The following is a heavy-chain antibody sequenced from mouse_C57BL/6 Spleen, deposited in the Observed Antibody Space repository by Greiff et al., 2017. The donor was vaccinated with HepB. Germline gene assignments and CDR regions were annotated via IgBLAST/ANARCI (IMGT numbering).Heavy chain of an antibody. J-gene: IGHJ4*01. V-gene: IGHV10-1*01. CDR1: GFSFNTYA. Sequence: EVQLQESGGGLVQPKGSLKLSCAASGFSFNTYAMNWVRQAPGKGLEWVARIRSKSNNYATYYADSMKDRFTISRDDSESMLYLQMNNLYTEDTALYYCVRVGYDGYYSSALDYWGQGTSVTVSS. CDR3: VRVGYDGYYSSALDY. D-gene: IGHD2-3*01. CDR2: IRSKSNNYAT.